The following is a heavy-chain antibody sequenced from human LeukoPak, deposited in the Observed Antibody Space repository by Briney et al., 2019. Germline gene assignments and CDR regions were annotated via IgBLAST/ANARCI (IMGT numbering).Heavy chain of an antibody. D-gene: IGHD3-3*01. CDR2: INPKSGGT. V-gene: IGHV1-2*02. Sequence: ASVKVSCKASGYTFTDYFMNWVRQAPGQGLEWMGWINPKSGGTVYAQRFQGRVTMTRDTSSSTAYMELSRLRFDDTVVYYCARGPRITIFGVVMTNDAFDIWGQGTMVTVSS. J-gene: IGHJ3*02. CDR1: GYTFTDYF. CDR3: ARGPRITIFGVVMTNDAFDI.